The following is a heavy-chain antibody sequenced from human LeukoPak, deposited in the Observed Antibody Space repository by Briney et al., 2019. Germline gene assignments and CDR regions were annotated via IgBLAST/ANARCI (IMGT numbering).Heavy chain of an antibody. J-gene: IGHJ4*02. V-gene: IGHV1-18*04. Sequence: ASVKVSCTASGYTFTIYGISWVRQAPGQGLEWMGWISAYNGNTNYAQKLQGRVTMTTDTSTSTAYMELRSLRSDDTAVYYCAREEQQGTFDYWGQGTLVTVSS. CDR2: ISAYNGNT. CDR3: AREEQQGTFDY. D-gene: IGHD6-13*01. CDR1: GYTFTIYG.